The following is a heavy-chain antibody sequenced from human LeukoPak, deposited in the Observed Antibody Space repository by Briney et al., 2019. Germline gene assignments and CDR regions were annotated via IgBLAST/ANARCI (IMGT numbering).Heavy chain of an antibody. V-gene: IGHV1-69*04. CDR3: ARGSTVTNLSLGRY. Sequence: SVKVSCKASGGTFSSYAISWVRQAPGQGLEWMGRIIPILGIANYAQKFQGRVTITADKSTSTAYMELSSLRSEDTAVYYCARGSTVTNLSLGRYWGQGTLVTVSS. J-gene: IGHJ4*02. D-gene: IGHD4-17*01. CDR1: GGTFSSYA. CDR2: IIPILGIA.